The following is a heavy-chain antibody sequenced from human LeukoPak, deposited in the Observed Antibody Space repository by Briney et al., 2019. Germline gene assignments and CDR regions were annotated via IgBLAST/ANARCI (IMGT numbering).Heavy chain of an antibody. V-gene: IGHV1-18*01. J-gene: IGHJ5*02. CDR2: ISAYNGNT. Sequence: ASVKVSCKASGYTFTSYGISWVRQAPGQGLEWMGWISAYNGNTNYAQKLQGRVTMTTDTSTSTAYMELRSLRSDDTAVYYCARVGRVLRYFDSGRLAGNNWFDPWGQGTLVTVSS. CDR1: GYTFTSYG. CDR3: ARVGRVLRYFDSGRLAGNNWFDP. D-gene: IGHD3-9*01.